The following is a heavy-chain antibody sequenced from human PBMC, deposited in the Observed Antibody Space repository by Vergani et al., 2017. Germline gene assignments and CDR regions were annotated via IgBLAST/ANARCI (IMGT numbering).Heavy chain of an antibody. CDR3: ARGDYGILTGYRY. Sequence: QVRVVQSGAEVKKSGASVKVSCKTSGYTFSTYYMHWVRQAPGQGLEWMGIINPSGGHTNYAQKFQGRVTMTRDTSTSTVYMELSSLRSEDTAIYYCARGDYGILTGYRYWGQGTLVTVSA. V-gene: IGHV1-46*03. CDR2: INPSGGHT. D-gene: IGHD3-9*01. J-gene: IGHJ4*02. CDR1: GYTFSTYY.